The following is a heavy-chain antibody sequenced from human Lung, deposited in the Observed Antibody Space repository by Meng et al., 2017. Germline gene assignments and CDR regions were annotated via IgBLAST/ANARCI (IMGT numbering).Heavy chain of an antibody. J-gene: IGHJ4*02. CDR3: ARDRNYGGNSPSGY. CDR2: ISYDGSNK. D-gene: IGHD4-23*01. CDR1: GFTFSSYA. Sequence: GESLKISCAASGFTFSSYAMHWVRQAPGKGLEWVAVISYDGSNKYYADSVKGRFTISRDNSKNTLYLQMNSLRAEDTAVYYCARDRNYGGNSPSGYWGQGTLVTSPQ. V-gene: IGHV3-30*04.